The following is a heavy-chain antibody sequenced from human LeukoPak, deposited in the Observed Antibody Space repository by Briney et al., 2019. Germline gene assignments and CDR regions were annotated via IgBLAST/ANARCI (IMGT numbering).Heavy chain of an antibody. J-gene: IGHJ5*02. CDR1: GGSISSSSYY. CDR3: ARDYLIAAAGMDWFDP. V-gene: IGHV4-39*07. Sequence: SETLSLTCTVSGGSISSSSYYWGWIRQPPGKGLEWIGSIYYSGSTYYNPSLKSRVTISVDTSKNQFSLKLSSVTAADTAVYYCARDYLIAAAGMDWFDPWGQGTLVTVSS. CDR2: IYYSGST. D-gene: IGHD6-13*01.